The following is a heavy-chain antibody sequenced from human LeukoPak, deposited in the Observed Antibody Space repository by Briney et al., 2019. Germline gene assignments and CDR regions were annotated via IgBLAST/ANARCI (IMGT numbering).Heavy chain of an antibody. CDR3: ARDRLWFGELLTRFDY. CDR2: ISSSSSTI. CDR1: GFTFSSYS. Sequence: GGSLRLSCAASGFTFSSYSMNWVRQAPGKGLEWVSYISSSSSTIYYADSVKGRFTISRDNAKNSLYLQMNSVRAEDTAVYYCARDRLWFGELLTRFDYWGQGTLVTVSS. J-gene: IGHJ4*02. V-gene: IGHV3-48*01. D-gene: IGHD3-10*01.